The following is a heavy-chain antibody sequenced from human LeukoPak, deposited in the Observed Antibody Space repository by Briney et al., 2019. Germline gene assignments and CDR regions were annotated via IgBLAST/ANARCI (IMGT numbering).Heavy chain of an antibody. CDR3: ARVGYSSSSPFDY. CDR2: INPNSGGT. Sequence: ATVKVSCKASGYTFTGYYMHWVRQAPGQGLEWMVWINPNSGGTNYAQKFQGRVTMTRDTSISTAYMELSRLRSDDTAVYYCARVGYSSSSPFDYWGQGTLVTVSS. J-gene: IGHJ4*02. D-gene: IGHD6-6*01. CDR1: GYTFTGYY. V-gene: IGHV1-2*02.